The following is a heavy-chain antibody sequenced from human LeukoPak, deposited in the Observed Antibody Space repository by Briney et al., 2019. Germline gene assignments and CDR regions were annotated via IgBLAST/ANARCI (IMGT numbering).Heavy chain of an antibody. J-gene: IGHJ4*02. CDR3: AKDLYYYDSSGYSVFDY. D-gene: IGHD3-22*01. V-gene: IGHV3-23*01. Sequence: GGSLRLSCAASRFTFSSYGMSWVRQAPGKGLEWVSAISGSGGSTYYADSVKGRFTISRDNSKNTLYLQMNSLRAEDTAVYYCAKDLYYYDSSGYSVFDYWGQGTLVTVSS. CDR1: RFTFSSYG. CDR2: ISGSGGST.